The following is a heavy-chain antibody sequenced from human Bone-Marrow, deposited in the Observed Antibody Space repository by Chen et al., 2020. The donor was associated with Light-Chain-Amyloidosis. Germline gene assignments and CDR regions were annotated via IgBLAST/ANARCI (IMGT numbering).Heavy chain of an antibody. J-gene: IGHJ4*02. CDR1: GYTFPNYW. CDR2: IYPDDSDA. CDR3: ARRRDGYNFDY. D-gene: IGHD5-12*01. V-gene: IGHV5-51*01. Sequence: EVQLEQSGPEVKKPGESLKISCKGSGYTFPNYWIGWVRQMPGKGLEWMGVIYPDDSDARYSPSFEGQVTISADKSITTAYLQWRSLKVSETAMYYCARRRDGYNFDYWGQGTLVTVSS.